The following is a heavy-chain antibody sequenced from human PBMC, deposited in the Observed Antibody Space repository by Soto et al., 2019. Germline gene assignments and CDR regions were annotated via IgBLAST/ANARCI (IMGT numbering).Heavy chain of an antibody. CDR1: GFTFSTYA. V-gene: IGHV3-64*01. CDR2: ISSNGGST. Sequence: GGSLRLSCAASGFTFSTYAMHWVRQAPGKGLEYVSAISSNGGSTYYANSVKGRFTISRDNSKNTLYLQMGSLRAEDMAVYYCARARTRHIVVVTAIFDAFDIWGQGTMVTVSS. J-gene: IGHJ3*02. CDR3: ARARTRHIVVVTAIFDAFDI. D-gene: IGHD2-21*02.